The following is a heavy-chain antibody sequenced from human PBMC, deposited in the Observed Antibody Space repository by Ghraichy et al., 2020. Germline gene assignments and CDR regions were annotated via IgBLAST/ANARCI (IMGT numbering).Heavy chain of an antibody. J-gene: IGHJ4*02. CDR3: ARDLAIGILDY. CDR1: GFSFSTYG. CDR2: IWSDGSKT. Sequence: LSLTCAASGFSFSTYGFHWVRLAPGKGLEWVAVIWSDGSKTYYADSVKGRFTISRDDSKSTLYLQMDSLRADDTAIYYCARDLAIGILDYRGQGTLVTVSS. D-gene: IGHD1-1*01. V-gene: IGHV3-33*01.